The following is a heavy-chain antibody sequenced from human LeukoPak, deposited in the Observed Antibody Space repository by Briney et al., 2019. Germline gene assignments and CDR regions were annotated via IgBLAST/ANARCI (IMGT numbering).Heavy chain of an antibody. CDR3: ANLYTVTTPFDY. CDR1: GFTFSSYA. D-gene: IGHD4-17*01. Sequence: PGGSLRLSCAASGFTFSSYAMSWVRQAPGKGLEWVSAISGSGGSTYYADSVKGRFTISRDNSKNTLYLQMNSVRAEDTAVYYCANLYTVTTPFDYWGQGTLVTVSS. CDR2: ISGSGGST. V-gene: IGHV3-23*01. J-gene: IGHJ4*02.